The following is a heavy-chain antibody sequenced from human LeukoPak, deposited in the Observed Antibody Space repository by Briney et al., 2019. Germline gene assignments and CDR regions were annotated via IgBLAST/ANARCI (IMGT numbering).Heavy chain of an antibody. CDR2: MSPNSGNT. D-gene: IGHD1-26*01. CDR3: ASVSPRGSYYYYYMDV. J-gene: IGHJ6*03. CDR1: GYTFTSYD. Sequence: ASVKVSCKASGYTFTSYDINWVRQATGQGLEWMGWMSPNSGNTGYAQKFQGRVTMTRNTSISTAYMELSSLRSEDTAVYYCASVSPRGSYYYYYMDVWGKGTTVTVSS. V-gene: IGHV1-8*01.